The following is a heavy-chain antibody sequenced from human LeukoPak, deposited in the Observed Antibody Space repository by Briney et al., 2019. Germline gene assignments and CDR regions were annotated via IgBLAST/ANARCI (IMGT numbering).Heavy chain of an antibody. J-gene: IGHJ3*02. CDR1: GGSISSYY. V-gene: IGHV4-59*01. CDR3: ASLTTADAFDI. D-gene: IGHD3-22*01. Sequence: SETLSLTCTVSGGSISSYYWSWIRQPPGKGLEWIGYIYDSGSTNYNPSLKSRVTISVDTSKNQFSLKVSSVTAAGTAVYYCASLTTADAFDIWGQGTMVTVSS. CDR2: IYDSGST.